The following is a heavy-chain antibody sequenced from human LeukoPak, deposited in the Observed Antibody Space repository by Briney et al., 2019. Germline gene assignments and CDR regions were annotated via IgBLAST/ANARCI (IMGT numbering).Heavy chain of an antibody. D-gene: IGHD4-17*01. CDR3: ARDTVTTLGYYYGMDV. Sequence: SETMSLTSTVSGGSISSGDYYWSWIRQPPGKGLEWIGYIYYSGSTYYNPSLKSRVTISVDTSKHQFSLKLSSVTAADTAVYYCARDTVTTLGYYYGMDVWGQGTTVTVSS. CDR1: GGSISSGDYY. J-gene: IGHJ6*02. V-gene: IGHV4-30-4*01. CDR2: IYYSGST.